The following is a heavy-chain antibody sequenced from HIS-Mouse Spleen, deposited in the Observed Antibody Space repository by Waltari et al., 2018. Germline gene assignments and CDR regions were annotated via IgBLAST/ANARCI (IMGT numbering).Heavy chain of an antibody. Sequence: QLQLQESGPGLVKPSETLSLTCTVSGGSISSSSYYWGWIRQPPGKGLEWIGSFYYNGSTYYNPALKSRVTISVDTSKNQFALKLSSVTAADTAVYYCARDPRWNDGIDYWGQGTLVTVSS. V-gene: IGHV4-39*07. J-gene: IGHJ4*02. CDR2: FYYNGST. CDR3: ARDPRWNDGIDY. D-gene: IGHD1-1*01. CDR1: GGSISSSSYY.